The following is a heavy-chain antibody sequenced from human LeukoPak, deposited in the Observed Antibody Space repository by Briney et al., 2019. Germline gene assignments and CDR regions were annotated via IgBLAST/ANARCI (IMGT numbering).Heavy chain of an antibody. CDR2: SNHSGST. CDR3: ARGMRKQRYYYYMDV. V-gene: IGHV4-34*01. Sequence: PSETLSLTCAVYGGSFSGYYWSWIRQPPGKGLEWIGESNHSGSTNYNPSLKSRVTISVDASKNQFSLKLSSVTAADTAVYYCARGMRKQRYYYYMDVWGKGTTVTVSS. J-gene: IGHJ6*03. CDR1: GGSFSGYY. D-gene: IGHD6-25*01.